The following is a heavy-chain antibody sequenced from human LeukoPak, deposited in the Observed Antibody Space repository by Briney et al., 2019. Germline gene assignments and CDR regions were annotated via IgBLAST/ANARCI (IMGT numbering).Heavy chain of an antibody. D-gene: IGHD6-13*01. Sequence: GGSLRLSCAASGFTFSSYWMSWVRQAPGKGLEWVANIKQDGSEKYYVDSVKGRFTISRDSAKNSLYLQMNSLRAEDTAVYYCARPEYSSSWYRFAGFAYYFDYWDQGTLVTVSS. CDR3: ARPEYSSSWYRFAGFAYYFDY. CDR2: IKQDGSEK. V-gene: IGHV3-7*01. CDR1: GFTFSSYW. J-gene: IGHJ4*02.